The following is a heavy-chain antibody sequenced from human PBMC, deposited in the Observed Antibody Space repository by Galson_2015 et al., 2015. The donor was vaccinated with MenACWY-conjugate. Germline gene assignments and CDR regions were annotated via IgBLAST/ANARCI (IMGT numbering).Heavy chain of an antibody. CDR2: ISYDGRNK. J-gene: IGHJ5*02. CDR3: AKDLSHSCAYFRCGS. D-gene: IGHD2/OR15-2a*01. CDR1: GFTFSSYG. Sequence: SLRLSCAASGFTFSSYGMHWVRQAPGKGLEWVAVISYDGRNKYYEESVKGRFPITRDNSDNTLYMQMNSLRAEDTAVYYCAKDLSHSCAYFRCGSWGQGTLVTVSS. V-gene: IGHV3-30*18.